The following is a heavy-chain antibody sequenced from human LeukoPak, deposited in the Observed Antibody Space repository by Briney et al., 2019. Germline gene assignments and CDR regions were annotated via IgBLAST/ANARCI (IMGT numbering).Heavy chain of an antibody. J-gene: IGHJ6*03. Sequence: GGSLRLSCAASGFTVSSNYMSWVRQAPGKGLEWVSVICSGGSTYYADSVKGRFTISRDNSKNTLYLQMNSLRAEDTAVYYCARGRSYCSGGSCYFNHYYYYYMDVWGKGTTVTISS. D-gene: IGHD2-15*01. CDR3: ARGRSYCSGGSCYFNHYYYYYMDV. V-gene: IGHV3-53*01. CDR2: ICSGGST. CDR1: GFTVSSNY.